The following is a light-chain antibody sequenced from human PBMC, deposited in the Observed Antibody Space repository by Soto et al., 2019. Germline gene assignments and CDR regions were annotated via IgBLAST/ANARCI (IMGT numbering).Light chain of an antibody. J-gene: IGKJ5*01. CDR1: HDVDIY. V-gene: IGKV3-11*01. CDR2: DAS. Sequence: EAVLTQSPATLSLSPGETATLSCRASHDVDIYVAWYQQKPGQAPRLLIYDASNRATGIPARFSGSGSGTDFTLTISSLEPEHFAVYYCQKRKYWPPLTVGQGPRLE. CDR3: QKRKYWPPLT.